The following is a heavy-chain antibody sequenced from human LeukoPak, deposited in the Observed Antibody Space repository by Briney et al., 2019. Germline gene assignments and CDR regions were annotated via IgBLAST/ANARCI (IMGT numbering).Heavy chain of an antibody. CDR1: GGSFSGYY. D-gene: IGHD4-11*01. Sequence: SETLSLTCAVYGGSFSGYYWSWIRQPPGKGLEWIGEINHSGSTNYNPSLKSRVTISVDTSKNQFSLKLSSVTAADTAVYYCARGYSIYYYGMDVWGQGTTVTVSS. J-gene: IGHJ6*02. CDR3: ARGYSIYYYGMDV. V-gene: IGHV4-34*01. CDR2: INHSGST.